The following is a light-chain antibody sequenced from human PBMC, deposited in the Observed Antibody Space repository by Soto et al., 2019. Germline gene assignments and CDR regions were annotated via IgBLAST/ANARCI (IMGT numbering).Light chain of an antibody. CDR1: QGVTTN. J-gene: IGKJ5*01. Sequence: EIVMAQSPGTLSVSPGERATLSCRAGQGVTTNFAGYQQKSGQSTRLLIYDVSIRATGVPARFSGTGSETDFTLTISGLQSEDSAVYFCQQYNNWPFSFGQGTRVEIK. CDR3: QQYNNWPFS. CDR2: DVS. V-gene: IGKV3-15*01.